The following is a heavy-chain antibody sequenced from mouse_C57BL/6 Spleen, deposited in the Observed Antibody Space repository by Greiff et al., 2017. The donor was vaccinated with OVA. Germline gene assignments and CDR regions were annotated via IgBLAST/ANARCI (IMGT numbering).Heavy chain of an antibody. Sequence: VQLVESGPGLVQPSQSLSITCTVSGFSLTSYGVHWVRQSPGKGLEWLGVIWRGGSTDYNAAFMSRLSITKDNSKSQVFFKMNSLQADDTAIYYCAKEGGYYGSSWYFDVWGTGTTVTVSS. CDR3: AKEGGYYGSSWYFDV. D-gene: IGHD1-1*01. CDR1: GFSLTSYG. CDR2: IWRGGST. J-gene: IGHJ1*03. V-gene: IGHV2-5*01.